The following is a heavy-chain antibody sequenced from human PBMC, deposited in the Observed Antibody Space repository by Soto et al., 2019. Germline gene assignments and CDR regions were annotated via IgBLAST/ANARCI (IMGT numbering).Heavy chain of an antibody. CDR3: AKDTSIAARLAKHLQYYHYDYGMDV. J-gene: IGHJ6*02. D-gene: IGHD6-6*01. CDR1: GFTFSSYG. CDR2: ISYDGSNK. Sequence: QVQLVESGGGVVQPGRSLRLSCAASGFTFSSYGMHWVRQAPGKGLEWVAVISYDGSNKYYADSVKGRFTISRDNSKNTLYLQMNSLRAEDTAVYYCAKDTSIAARLAKHLQYYHYDYGMDVWGQGTTVTVSS. V-gene: IGHV3-30*18.